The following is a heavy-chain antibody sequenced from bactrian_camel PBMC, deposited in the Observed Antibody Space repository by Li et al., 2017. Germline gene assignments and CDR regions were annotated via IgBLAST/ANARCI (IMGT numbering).Heavy chain of an antibody. J-gene: IGHJ4*01. V-gene: IGHV3S1*01. CDR2: IYTGGSST. Sequence: HVQLVESGGDSVQAGGSLRLSCAASGYSFTSRCMYWIRQAPGKEREGVAAIYTGGSSTYYTDSVKGRFTFSRGSAENIVYLQMTNLRPEDTAIYYCAAGSRYTLASSGYTYWGQGTQVTVS. D-gene: IGHD2*01. CDR3: AAGSRYTLASSGYTY. CDR1: GYSFTSRC.